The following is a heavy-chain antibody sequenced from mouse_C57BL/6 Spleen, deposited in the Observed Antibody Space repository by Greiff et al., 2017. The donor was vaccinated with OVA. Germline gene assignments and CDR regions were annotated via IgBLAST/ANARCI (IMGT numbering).Heavy chain of an antibody. CDR2: IYPGNSDT. J-gene: IGHJ4*01. CDR1: GYTFTSYW. V-gene: IGHV1-5*01. CDR3: TKGYGNYEDAMDY. Sequence: VQLQQSGTVLARPGASVKMSCKPSGYTFTSYWMHWVKQRPGQGLEWIGAIYPGNSDTSYNQKFKGKAKLTAVTSASTAYMELSSLTNEDSAVYYCTKGYGNYEDAMDYWGQGTSVTVSS. D-gene: IGHD2-1*01.